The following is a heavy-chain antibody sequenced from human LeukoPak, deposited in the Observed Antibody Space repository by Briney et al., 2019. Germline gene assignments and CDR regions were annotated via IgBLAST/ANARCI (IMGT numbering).Heavy chain of an antibody. CDR2: IYHSGST. D-gene: IGHD1-1*01. J-gene: IGHJ4*02. CDR3: ARLTGTFDY. Sequence: SETLSLTXAVSGYSISSGYYWGWMRQPPGKGLEWIGSIYHSGSTYYNPSLKSRVTISVDTSKNQFSLKLSSVTAADTAVYYCARLTGTFDYWGQGTLVTVSS. CDR1: GYSISSGYY. V-gene: IGHV4-38-2*01.